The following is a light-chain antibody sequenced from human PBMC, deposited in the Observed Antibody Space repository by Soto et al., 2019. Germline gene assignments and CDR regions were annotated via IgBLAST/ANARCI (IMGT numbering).Light chain of an antibody. J-gene: IGLJ2*01. CDR3: SSYTPSSAVV. V-gene: IGLV2-14*03. CDR1: SSDIGAYTY. Sequence: QSALTQPASVSGSPGQSITISCTGTSSDIGAYTYVSWYQQHPGEAPKLMIHDVSYRPSGVSDRFSGSKSGNTASLTISGLQAEGEADYYCSSYTPSSAVVFGAGTKLTVL. CDR2: DVS.